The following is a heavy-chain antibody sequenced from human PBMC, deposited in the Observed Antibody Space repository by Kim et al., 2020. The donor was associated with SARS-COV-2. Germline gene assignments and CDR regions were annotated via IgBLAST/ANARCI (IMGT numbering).Heavy chain of an antibody. D-gene: IGHD6-19*01. CDR3: VRLQSTLADHIHYYYAMDV. CDR1: GFILGTSS. J-gene: IGHJ6*02. CDR2: IRDKANSYTT. Sequence: GGSLRLSCAASGFILGTSSMHWVRQASGKRLEWIGRIRDKANSYTTVYAESVKGRFIISRDDSTNTAYLQMNSLKTEDTAVYYCVRLQSTLADHIHYYYAMDVWGQGTTVTVSS. V-gene: IGHV3-73*01.